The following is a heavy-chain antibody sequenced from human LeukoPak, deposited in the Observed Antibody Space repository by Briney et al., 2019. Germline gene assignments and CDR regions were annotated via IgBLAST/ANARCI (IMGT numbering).Heavy chain of an antibody. V-gene: IGHV3-23*01. CDR3: AREHTSGTYYIDY. J-gene: IGHJ4*02. CDR1: GFPFSTYA. Sequence: GGSLRLSCAASGFPFSTYAMSWVRQAPGMRLEWVSSISDGGDSTHYADSVEGRFTISRDNSKNSLYLQMNSLRAEDTAVYYCAREHTSGTYYIDYWGQGTLVTVSS. CDR2: ISDGGDST. D-gene: IGHD1-26*01.